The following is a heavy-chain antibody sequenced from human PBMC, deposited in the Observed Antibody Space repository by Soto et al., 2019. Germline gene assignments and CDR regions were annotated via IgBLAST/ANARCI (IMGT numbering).Heavy chain of an antibody. J-gene: IGHJ4*02. CDR2: IYTSGST. Sequence: KTSETLSLTCTVSGGSISSYYWSWIRQPAGKGLEWIGRIYTSGSTNYNPSLKSRVTMSVDTSKNQFSLKLSSVTAADTAVYYCARERTIFGVVTHYFDYWGQGTLVTVSS. CDR1: GGSISSYY. D-gene: IGHD3-3*01. V-gene: IGHV4-4*07. CDR3: ARERTIFGVVTHYFDY.